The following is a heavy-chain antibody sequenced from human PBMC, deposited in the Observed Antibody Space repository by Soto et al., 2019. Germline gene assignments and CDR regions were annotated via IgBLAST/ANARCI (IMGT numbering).Heavy chain of an antibody. Sequence: QVQLVQSGAEVKKPGASVKVSCKASGYTFTSYAMHWVRQAPGQRLEWMGWINAGNGNTKYSQKFQGRVTITRDTSASTAYMELSSLRSEDTAVYYCARNRENLLEPSPYSYYYYMDVWGKGTTVTVSS. CDR2: INAGNGNT. V-gene: IGHV1-3*01. CDR3: ARNRENLLEPSPYSYYYYMDV. J-gene: IGHJ6*03. CDR1: GYTFTSYA. D-gene: IGHD3-3*01.